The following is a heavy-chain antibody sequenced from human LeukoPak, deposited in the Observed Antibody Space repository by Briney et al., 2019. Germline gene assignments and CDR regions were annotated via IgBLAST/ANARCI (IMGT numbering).Heavy chain of an antibody. V-gene: IGHV4-39*07. CDR3: ARVPLSTAYLHHYSMDV. Sequence: SETLSLTCTVSGGSISSSPYSWAWIRQPPGKGLEWIGSIYYSGRSYYKVSLKSRVIISLDTPNNQFSLKVSSVTAADTALYYCARVPLSTAYLHHYSMDVWGKGTTVTVSS. J-gene: IGHJ6*03. CDR1: GGSISSSPYS. CDR2: IYYSGRS. D-gene: IGHD2-21*02.